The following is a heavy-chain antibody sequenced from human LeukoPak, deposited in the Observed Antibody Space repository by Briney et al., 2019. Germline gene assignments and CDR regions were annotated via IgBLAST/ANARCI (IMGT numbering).Heavy chain of an antibody. D-gene: IGHD4-17*01. Sequence: VSVKVSCKASGYTFTSYDINWVRQATGQGLEWMGWMNPNSGNTGYAQKFQGRVTMTRNTSISTAYMELSSLRSEDTAVYYCARAALDYGDYDDYWGQGTLVTVSS. CDR2: MNPNSGNT. J-gene: IGHJ4*02. V-gene: IGHV1-8*01. CDR3: ARAALDYGDYDDY. CDR1: GYTFTSYD.